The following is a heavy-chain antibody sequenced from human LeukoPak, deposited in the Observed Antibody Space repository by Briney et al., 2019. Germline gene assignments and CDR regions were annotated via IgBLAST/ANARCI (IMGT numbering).Heavy chain of an antibody. Sequence: SQTLSLTCTVSGGSISSGGYYWSRIRQHPGKGLEWIGYIYYSGSTYYNPSLKSRVTISVDTSKNQFSLKLSSVTAADTAVYYCARVKPIFQLNYRGQGTLVTVSS. D-gene: IGHD3-3*01. CDR1: GGSISSGGYY. CDR2: IYYSGST. V-gene: IGHV4-31*03. CDR3: ARVKPIFQLNY. J-gene: IGHJ4*02.